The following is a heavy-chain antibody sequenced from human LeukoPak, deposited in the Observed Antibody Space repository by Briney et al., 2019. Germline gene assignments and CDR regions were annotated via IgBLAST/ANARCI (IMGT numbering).Heavy chain of an antibody. J-gene: IGHJ4*02. D-gene: IGHD5-24*01. V-gene: IGHV4-59*01. CDR3: ARIVGYNIDY. CDR1: GGSISSYY. CDR2: IYYSGST. Sequence: PSETLSLTCTVSGGSISSYYWSWLRQPPGKGLEWVGYIYYSGSTYYNPSLKSRVTMSVDTSKEQFSLKLSSVTAADTAVYYCARIVGYNIDYWGQGTLVTVSS.